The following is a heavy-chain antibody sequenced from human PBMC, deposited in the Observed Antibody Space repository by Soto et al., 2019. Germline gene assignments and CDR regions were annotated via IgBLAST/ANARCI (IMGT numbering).Heavy chain of an antibody. CDR3: ARKVNRADDAFDI. Sequence: EVQLLESGGGLVQPGGSLRLSCAASGFTFSSYGMSWVRQPPGKGLEWVSAIRVSGGSTYYADSVKGRFTISRDNXENTLYLQMSSLKAEDTAVYYCARKVNRADDAFDIWGQGTMVTVSS. CDR2: IRVSGGST. D-gene: IGHD3-10*01. J-gene: IGHJ3*02. CDR1: GFTFSSYG. V-gene: IGHV3-23*01.